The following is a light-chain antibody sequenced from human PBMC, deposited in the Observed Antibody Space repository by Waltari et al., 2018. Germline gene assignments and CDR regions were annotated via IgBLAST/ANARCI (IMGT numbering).Light chain of an antibody. Sequence: VLTQSPGTLSLSPGETATLSCRAGQSLTKKYLAGYQQKPGQAPRLLIYVAYSRAAGIPDRFSGSGSGTDFTLTISRLEPEDSAVYYCQQYGSSIMYTFGQGTKLEIK. CDR2: VAY. CDR3: QQYGSSIMYT. CDR1: QSLTKKY. V-gene: IGKV3-20*01. J-gene: IGKJ2*01.